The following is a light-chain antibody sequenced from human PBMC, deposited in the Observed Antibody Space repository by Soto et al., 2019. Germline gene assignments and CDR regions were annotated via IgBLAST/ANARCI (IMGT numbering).Light chain of an antibody. CDR2: DVS. Sequence: QSALTQPRSVSGSPGQSVTISCTVTSSDVGGYNYVSWYQQHPGKAPKLMIYDVSKRPSRVPARFSGSKSSNTASLTNSGLQAEDEAYYYCRSYAGSYTRVFGGGTKRTVL. CDR1: SSDVGGYNY. J-gene: IGLJ3*02. CDR3: RSYAGSYTRV. V-gene: IGLV2-11*01.